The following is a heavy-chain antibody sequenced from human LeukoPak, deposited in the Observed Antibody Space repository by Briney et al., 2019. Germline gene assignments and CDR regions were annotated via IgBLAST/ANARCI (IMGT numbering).Heavy chain of an antibody. V-gene: IGHV4-59*01. J-gene: IGHJ5*02. CDR3: VRGDNCFDP. Sequence: PWEALSLTWTVSGGSLSNYYWSWVRQPPGKGLEWIGYVYYSGSTNSTPSLQSRVTISVDTSKSQFSLRVSSVTAADTAIYYCVRGDNCFDPWGQGTLVTVSS. CDR2: VYYSGST. CDR1: GGSLSNYY.